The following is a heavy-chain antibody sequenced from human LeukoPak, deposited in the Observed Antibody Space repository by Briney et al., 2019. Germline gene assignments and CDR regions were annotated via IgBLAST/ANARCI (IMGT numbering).Heavy chain of an antibody. J-gene: IGHJ4*02. CDR1: GGSFSGAGYH. D-gene: IGHD1-26*01. V-gene: IGHV4-30-2*01. CDR3: AREGHLSGGSYLTYFDY. Sequence: SSETLSLTCTVSGGSFSGAGYHWGWIRQPPGKGLEWVGYVYRTGTTDYNPSLKSRVTISLDGSKNQFSLTLTSMTAADTAVYYCAREGHLSGGSYLTYFDYWGQGTLVTVSS. CDR2: VYRTGTT.